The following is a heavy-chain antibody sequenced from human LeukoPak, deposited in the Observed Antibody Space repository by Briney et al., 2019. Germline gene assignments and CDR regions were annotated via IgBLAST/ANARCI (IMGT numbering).Heavy chain of an antibody. CDR3: ARTASYCTNGVCHGGYDAVDI. Sequence: ASVKVSCKVSGYTFTGYVMNWLRQAPGQGLEWMGWINTTPGNPTYAQGFTGRFVFSLDTSVSTAYLQISSLKAEDTAVYCCARTASYCTNGVCHGGYDAVDIWGQGTMVTVSS. CDR2: INTTPGNP. V-gene: IGHV7-4-1*02. CDR1: GYTFTGYV. J-gene: IGHJ3*02. D-gene: IGHD2-8*01.